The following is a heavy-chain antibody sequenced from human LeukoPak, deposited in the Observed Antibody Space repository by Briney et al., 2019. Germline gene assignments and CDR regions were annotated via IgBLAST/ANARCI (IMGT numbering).Heavy chain of an antibody. Sequence: ASVKVSCKASGYTFTEYYMHWVRQAPGQGLEWMGWINPNSGGTNYAQKFQGRVTVTRDTSISTAYMELSRLRSDDTAVYYCARCYCESSGNDGIYYFDYLRQGTLATVSS. D-gene: IGHD3-22*01. J-gene: IGHJ4*02. V-gene: IGHV1-2*02. CDR1: GYTFTEYY. CDR2: INPNSGGT. CDR3: ARCYCESSGNDGIYYFDY.